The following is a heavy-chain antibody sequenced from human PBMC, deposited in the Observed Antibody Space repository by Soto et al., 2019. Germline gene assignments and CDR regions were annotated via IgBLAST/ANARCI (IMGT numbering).Heavy chain of an antibody. Sequence: SETLSLTCTVSGGSIYTYSWTWLRQPAGKGLEWIGHIYSSGSANYNPSLKSRVSMSVNTSKNQFSLKLNSVTAADTAVYYCATIVGANDYWGQGALVTVSS. D-gene: IGHD1-26*01. V-gene: IGHV4-4*07. CDR2: IYSSGSA. CDR3: ATIVGANDY. J-gene: IGHJ4*02. CDR1: GGSIYTYS.